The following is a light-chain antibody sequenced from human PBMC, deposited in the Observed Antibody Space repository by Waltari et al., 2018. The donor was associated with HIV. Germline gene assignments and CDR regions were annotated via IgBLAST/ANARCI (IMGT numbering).Light chain of an antibody. CDR3: ASWDDNLGHWI. CDR2: RND. CDR1: TSNIGNNF. J-gene: IGLJ2*01. Sequence: QPKMTQAPSASKTPGPRITMSCSGTTSNIGNNFLYWYQQIAGAAPRLVMARNDQRPAGVPDRFSGTKSGTSAFLAITGLRLDDEATYFCASWDDNLGHWIFGGGTKLTVL. V-gene: IGLV1-47*01.